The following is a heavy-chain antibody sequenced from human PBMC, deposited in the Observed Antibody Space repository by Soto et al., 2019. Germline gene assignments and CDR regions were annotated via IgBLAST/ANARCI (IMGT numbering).Heavy chain of an antibody. J-gene: IGHJ6*02. CDR1: GYSLSTYW. V-gene: IGHV3-74*03. CDR2: IGPDGSSA. D-gene: IGHD5-12*01. CDR3: ASEHSGYDHGEGYHHGVDV. Sequence: EVQLVESGGGLVQPGGSLRLSCAASGYSLSTYWMHWVRQIPGQGLTWVSRIGPDGSSATYADSVKGRFTISRDNANNAVYLEMNSLRAEDTGVYYCASEHSGYDHGEGYHHGVDVWGQGTTVTVSS.